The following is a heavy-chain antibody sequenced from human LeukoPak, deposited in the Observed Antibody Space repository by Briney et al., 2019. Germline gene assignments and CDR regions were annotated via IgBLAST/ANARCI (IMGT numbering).Heavy chain of an antibody. Sequence: GASVKVSCKASGYTFTGYYMHWVRQAPGQGLEWMGWINPNSGGTNYAQKFQGRVTMTRDTSISTAYMELSRLRSDDTAVYYCARARPIVPAAIGGSNWFDPWGQGTLVTVSS. CDR2: INPNSGGT. J-gene: IGHJ5*02. CDR3: ARARPIVPAAIGGSNWFDP. V-gene: IGHV1-2*02. CDR1: GYTFTGYY. D-gene: IGHD2-2*02.